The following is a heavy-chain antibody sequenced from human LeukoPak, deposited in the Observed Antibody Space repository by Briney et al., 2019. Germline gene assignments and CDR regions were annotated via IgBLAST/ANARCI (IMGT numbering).Heavy chain of an antibody. CDR2: IQYDGSNK. Sequence: GGSLRLSCAASGLSFSSYGMHWVRQAPGKGLEWVAFIQYDGSNKFYADSVKGRFTISRDNSKNTLYLQMNSLRAEDTAVYYSAIKAKGDYWGQGTLVTVSS. CDR1: GLSFSSYG. CDR3: AIKAKGDY. D-gene: IGHD3-10*01. V-gene: IGHV3-30*12. J-gene: IGHJ4*02.